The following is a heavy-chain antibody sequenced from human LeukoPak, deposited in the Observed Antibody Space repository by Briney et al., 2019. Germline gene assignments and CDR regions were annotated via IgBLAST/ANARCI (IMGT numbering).Heavy chain of an antibody. CDR2: IYPGDSDT. D-gene: IGHD3-22*01. J-gene: IGHJ3*02. V-gene: IGHV5-51*01. CDR1: GYSFTSYW. CDR3: ARQPPTYYYDSSRPDAIDI. Sequence: GESLKISCKGSGYSFTSYWIGWVRQMPGKCLEWMGIIYPGDSDTRYSPSFQGQVTISADKSISTAYLQWSSLKASDTAMYYCARQPPTYYYDSSRPDAIDIWGQGTMVTVSS.